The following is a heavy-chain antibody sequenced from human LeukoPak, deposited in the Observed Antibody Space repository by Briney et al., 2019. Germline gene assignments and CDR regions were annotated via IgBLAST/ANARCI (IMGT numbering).Heavy chain of an antibody. CDR3: ASRAHCSGGSCYGNWFDP. CDR1: GASISSHY. V-gene: IGHV4-59*11. Sequence: SETLSLTCTVSGASISSHYWSWIRQSPGKGLEWIGYISYSGITNYNPSLKSRVTISVDTSKNHFSLRLSSVTAADTAVYYCASRAHCSGGSCYGNWFDPWGQGTLVAVSS. CDR2: ISYSGIT. D-gene: IGHD2-15*01. J-gene: IGHJ5*02.